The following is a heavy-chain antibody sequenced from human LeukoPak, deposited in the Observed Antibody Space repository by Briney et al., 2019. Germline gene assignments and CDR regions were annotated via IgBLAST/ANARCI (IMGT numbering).Heavy chain of an antibody. CDR1: GGSISSYY. D-gene: IGHD3-22*01. J-gene: IGHJ4*02. CDR2: IFYGGTT. Sequence: PSETLSLTCTVSGGSISSYYWSWIRQPPGKGLEWIGYIFYGGTTSYNPSLKSRVTLSVDTSKNQFSLRLNSVIAADTAVYYCARHFYYDSSGYQGLDYWGQGTLVTVSS. V-gene: IGHV4-59*01. CDR3: ARHFYYDSSGYQGLDY.